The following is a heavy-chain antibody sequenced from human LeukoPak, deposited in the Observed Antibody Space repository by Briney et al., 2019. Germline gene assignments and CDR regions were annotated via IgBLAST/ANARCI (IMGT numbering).Heavy chain of an antibody. CDR3: ARAGSRDIVVVSGATNYYYGMDV. Sequence: PSETLSLTCAVYGGSSSGYYWSWIRQPPGKGLEWIGEINHSGSTNYNPSLKSRVTISVDTSKNQFSLKLSSVTAADTAVYYCARAGSRDIVVVSGATNYYYGMDVWGQGTTVTVSS. CDR1: GGSSSGYY. CDR2: INHSGST. D-gene: IGHD2-2*01. V-gene: IGHV4-34*01. J-gene: IGHJ6*02.